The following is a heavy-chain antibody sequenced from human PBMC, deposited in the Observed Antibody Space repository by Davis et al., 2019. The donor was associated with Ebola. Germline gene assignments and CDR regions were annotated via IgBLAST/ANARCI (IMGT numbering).Heavy chain of an antibody. Sequence: SETLSLTCAVYGGSFSGYYWSWIRQPPGKGLEWIGEINHSGSTNYNPSLKSRVTISVDTSKNQFSLKLSSVTAADTAVYYCARAGYSGYDLHYWGQGTLVTVSS. CDR2: INHSGST. J-gene: IGHJ4*02. V-gene: IGHV4-34*01. CDR1: GGSFSGYY. CDR3: ARAGYSGYDLHY. D-gene: IGHD5-12*01.